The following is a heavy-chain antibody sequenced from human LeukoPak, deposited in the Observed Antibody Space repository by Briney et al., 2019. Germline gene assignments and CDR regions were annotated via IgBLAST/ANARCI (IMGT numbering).Heavy chain of an antibody. D-gene: IGHD1-26*01. CDR3: ARSRGDGESGSYWGDGMDV. Sequence: PGGSLRLSCAASGFTFSSYAMSWVRQAQGQGLEWVSAMSGSGGSTYYADSVKGRFTISRDNSKNTLYMQMNSLRAEDTAIYYCARSRGDGESGSYWGDGMDVWGQGTTVTVSS. J-gene: IGHJ6*02. V-gene: IGHV3-23*01. CDR1: GFTFSSYA. CDR2: MSGSGGST.